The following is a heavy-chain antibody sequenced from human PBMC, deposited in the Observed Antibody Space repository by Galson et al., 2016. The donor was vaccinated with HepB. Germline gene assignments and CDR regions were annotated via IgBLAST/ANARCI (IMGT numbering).Heavy chain of an antibody. CDR3: ARKRIIGDCGGGRCFADAFDI. CDR1: GGSVNSGSYY. J-gene: IGHJ3*02. CDR2: IHDSGST. V-gene: IGHV4-61*01. D-gene: IGHD2-15*01. Sequence: SETLSLTCTVSGGSVNSGSYYWSWIRQPPGKALEWIGFIHDSGSTNYNPSLKSRVTLSFDTSKIQFSLNLNSVTAADTAVYYCARKRIIGDCGGGRCFADAFDILGQGTMVTVSS.